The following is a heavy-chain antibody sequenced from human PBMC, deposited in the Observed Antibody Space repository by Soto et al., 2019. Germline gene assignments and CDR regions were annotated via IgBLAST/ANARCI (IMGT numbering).Heavy chain of an antibody. D-gene: IGHD3-16*02. Sequence: EVQLLESGGGLVQPGGSLRLSCAASGFTFSSYAMSWVRQAPGKGLEWVSAISGSGGSTYYADSVKGRFTISRDNSKNTLYLQMNSLRAEDTAVYYCAKHPYIWGSYRPGYMDVWGKGTTVTVSS. CDR3: AKHPYIWGSYRPGYMDV. CDR1: GFTFSSYA. J-gene: IGHJ6*03. V-gene: IGHV3-23*01. CDR2: ISGSGGST.